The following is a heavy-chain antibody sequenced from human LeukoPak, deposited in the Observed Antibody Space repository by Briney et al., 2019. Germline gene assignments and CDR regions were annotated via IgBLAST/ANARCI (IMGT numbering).Heavy chain of an antibody. V-gene: IGHV3-53*01. CDR2: IYSGGST. D-gene: IGHD5-12*01. Sequence: GGSLRLSCAASGCTLSSNYMSWVGRAPGKGVEGVSVIYSGGSTYYADSVKGRFTISRDNSKNTLYLQMNSLRAEDTAVYYCAREGLDSGYENWGQGTLVTVSS. CDR3: AREGLDSGYEN. J-gene: IGHJ4*02. CDR1: GCTLSSNY.